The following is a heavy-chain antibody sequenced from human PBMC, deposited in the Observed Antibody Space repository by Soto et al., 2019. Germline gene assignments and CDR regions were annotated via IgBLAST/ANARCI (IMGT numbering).Heavy chain of an antibody. D-gene: IGHD3-3*01. CDR1: GYTFTGYY. J-gene: IGHJ4*02. CDR2: INPNSGGT. CDR3: ASQGGRYDFWSGYLGLQFDY. Sequence: WASVKVSCKASGYTFTGYYMHWVRQAPGQGLEWMGWINPNSGGTNYAQKFQGRVTMTRDTSISTAYMELSRLRSDDTAVYYCASQGGRYDFWSGYLGLQFDYWGQGTLVTVSS. V-gene: IGHV1-2*02.